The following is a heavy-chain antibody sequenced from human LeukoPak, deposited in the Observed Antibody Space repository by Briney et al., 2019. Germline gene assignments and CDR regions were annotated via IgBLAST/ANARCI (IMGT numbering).Heavy chain of an antibody. CDR2: ISGSGGST. V-gene: IGHV3-23*01. CDR1: GFTFSNYA. D-gene: IGHD3-22*01. J-gene: IGHJ4*02. CDR3: AKDTYYDSSGYYKGVFDY. Sequence: GGSLRLSCAASGFTFSNYAMSWVRQAPGKGLEWVSAISGSGGSTYYADSVKGRFTISRDNSKNTLYLQMNSLRAEDTAVYYCAKDTYYDSSGYYKGVFDYWGQGTLVTVSS.